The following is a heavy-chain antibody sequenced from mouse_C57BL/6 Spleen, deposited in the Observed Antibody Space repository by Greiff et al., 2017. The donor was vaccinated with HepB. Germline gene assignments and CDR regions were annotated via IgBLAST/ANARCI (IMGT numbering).Heavy chain of an antibody. J-gene: IGHJ1*03. CDR3: ARLEDRYFDV. CDR2: IDPSDSYT. V-gene: IGHV1-69*01. CDR1: GYTFTSYW. Sequence: VQLQQPGAELVMPGASVKLSCKASGYTFTSYWMHWVKQRPGQGLEWIGEIDPSDSYTNYNQKFKGKSTLTVDKSSSTAYMQLSSLTSEDSAVYYCARLEDRYFDVWGTGTTVTVSS.